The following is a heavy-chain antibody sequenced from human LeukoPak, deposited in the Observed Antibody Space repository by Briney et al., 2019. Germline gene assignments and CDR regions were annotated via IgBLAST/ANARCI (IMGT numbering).Heavy chain of an antibody. CDR1: GFSFSSYA. D-gene: IGHD3-22*01. Sequence: GGSLRLSCATSGFSFSSYAMSWVRQAPGKGLEWVSAMSSSDDGRYYAASVRGRFTISRDTSRSTLYLQMNSLRAEDTAVYYCAKGYITMIVVALLAFDIWGQGTMVTVSS. CDR2: MSSSDDGR. J-gene: IGHJ3*02. CDR3: AKGYITMIVVALLAFDI. V-gene: IGHV3-23*01.